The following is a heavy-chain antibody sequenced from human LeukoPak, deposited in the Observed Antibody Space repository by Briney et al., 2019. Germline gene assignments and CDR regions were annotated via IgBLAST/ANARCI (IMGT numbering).Heavy chain of an antibody. Sequence: ASVKVSCKASGYTFTGYYMHWVRQAPGQGLEWMGWISAYNGNTNYAQKLQGRVTMTTDTSTSTAYMELRSLRSDDTAVYYCARDEEMATIYSFDYWGQGTLVTVSS. CDR3: ARDEEMATIYSFDY. D-gene: IGHD5-24*01. CDR2: ISAYNGNT. J-gene: IGHJ4*02. V-gene: IGHV1-18*04. CDR1: GYTFTGYY.